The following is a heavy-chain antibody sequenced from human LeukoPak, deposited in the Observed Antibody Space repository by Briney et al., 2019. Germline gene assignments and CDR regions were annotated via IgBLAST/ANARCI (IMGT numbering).Heavy chain of an antibody. CDR2: ISGSGGST. J-gene: IGHJ4*02. V-gene: IGHV3-23*01. CDR3: AFGGEYPTLLGLYY. D-gene: IGHD3-16*01. CDR1: GFTFSSYA. Sequence: PGGSLRLSCAASGFTFSSYAMSWVRQPPGKGLEWVSAISGSGGSTYYADSVKGRFTISRDNSKNRLYLQMISLRAEGTAVYYCAFGGEYPTLLGLYYWGQGTLVSVSS.